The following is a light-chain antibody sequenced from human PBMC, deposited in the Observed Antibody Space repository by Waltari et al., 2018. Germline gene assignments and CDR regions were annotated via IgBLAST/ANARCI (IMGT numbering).Light chain of an antibody. CDR3: QVWDASGDQAV. CDR1: NIGTLN. CDR2: DDS. Sequence: SFVLTQSPSISVAPGQTARISCGGDNIGTLNVHWYQQKPGQASVLVLFDDSDRPSGIPERFSGSNSGDTATLTISGVEAGDEADYFCQVWDASGDQAVFGGGTKLTVL. J-gene: IGLJ2*01. V-gene: IGLV3-21*02.